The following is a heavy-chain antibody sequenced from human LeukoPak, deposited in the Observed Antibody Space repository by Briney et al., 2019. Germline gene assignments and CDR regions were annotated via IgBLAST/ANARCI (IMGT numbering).Heavy chain of an antibody. J-gene: IGHJ1*01. D-gene: IGHD3-22*01. CDR2: IYTSGST. CDR1: GGSISSGSYY. CDR3: AGGGVPYYYDSSGYYYPFQH. V-gene: IGHV4-61*02. Sequence: KPSQTLSLTCTVSGGSISSGSYYWSWLRQPAGQGLEWIMRIYTSGSTNYNPSLKSRVTISVDTSKNQFSLKLSSVTAADTAVYYCAGGGVPYYYDSSGYYYPFQHWGQGTLVTVSS.